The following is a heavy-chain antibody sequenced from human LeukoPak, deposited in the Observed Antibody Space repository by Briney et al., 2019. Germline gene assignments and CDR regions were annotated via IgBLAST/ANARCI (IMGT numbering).Heavy chain of an antibody. Sequence: PSETLSLTCAVSGYSISSGYYWGWIRQPPGKGLEWIGSIYHSGSTYYNPSLKSRVTISVDTSKNQFSLKLSSVTAADTAVYYCARAPLVGATVWFDYWGQGTLVTVSS. CDR2: IYHSGST. V-gene: IGHV4-38-2*01. J-gene: IGHJ4*02. CDR1: GYSISSGYY. D-gene: IGHD1-26*01. CDR3: ARAPLVGATVWFDY.